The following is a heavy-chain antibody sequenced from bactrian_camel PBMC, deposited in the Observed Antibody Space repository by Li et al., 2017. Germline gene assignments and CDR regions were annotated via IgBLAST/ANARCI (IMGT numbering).Heavy chain of an antibody. D-gene: IGHD1*01. J-gene: IGHJ4*01. V-gene: IGHV3-2*01. CDR1: GFTFSDVT. Sequence: VQLVESGGDLVQPGGSLRLSCVASGFTFSDVTMSWVRQAAGKGLEWVSSIYSDGSNAYYADSVEGRFTISRDNAKNIVYLQMNSLESEDTALYYCVTSISGTWAGPNRWGRGTQVTVS. CDR3: VTSISGTWAGPNR. CDR2: IYSDGSNA.